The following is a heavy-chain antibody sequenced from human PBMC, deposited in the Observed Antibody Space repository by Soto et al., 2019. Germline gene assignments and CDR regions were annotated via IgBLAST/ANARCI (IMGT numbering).Heavy chain of an antibody. CDR3: AILAAAVGY. Sequence: SSETLSLTCTVSGGSINSYYWSWIRQPPGKGLEWIGYIYYSGSTNYNPSLKSRVTISVDTSKNQFSLKLSSVTAADTAVYYCAILAAAVGYWGQGTLVTVSS. J-gene: IGHJ4*02. CDR2: IYYSGST. CDR1: GGSINSYY. V-gene: IGHV4-59*01. D-gene: IGHD6-13*01.